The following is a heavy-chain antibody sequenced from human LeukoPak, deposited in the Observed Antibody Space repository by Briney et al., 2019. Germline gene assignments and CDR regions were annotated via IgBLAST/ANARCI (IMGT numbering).Heavy chain of an antibody. CDR1: GGTFSSYA. J-gene: IGHJ6*02. CDR2: TIPIFGTA. V-gene: IGHV1-69*13. Sequence: SVKVSCKASGGTFSSYAISWVRQAPGQGLEWMGGTIPIFGTANYAQKFQGRVTITADESTSTAYMELSSLRSEDTAVYYCARLRFLEWGRPDYYGMDVWGQGTTVTVSS. CDR3: ARLRFLEWGRPDYYGMDV. D-gene: IGHD3-3*01.